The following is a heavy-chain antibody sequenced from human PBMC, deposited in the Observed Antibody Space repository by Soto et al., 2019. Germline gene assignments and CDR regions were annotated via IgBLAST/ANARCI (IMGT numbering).Heavy chain of an antibody. J-gene: IGHJ4*02. CDR2: ISNDGSHT. Sequence: QEQLVESGGGVVQPGRSLRLSCAASGFTFSSYGMHWVRQAPRKGLEWVSVISNDGSHTHYADSVKGRFTISRDNSKNTVYLQMNTLRPDDTAVYYCAKDLGPPSGSYPASRGPGTLVTVSS. D-gene: IGHD1-26*01. CDR1: GFTFSSYG. V-gene: IGHV3-30*18. CDR3: AKDLGPPSGSYPAS.